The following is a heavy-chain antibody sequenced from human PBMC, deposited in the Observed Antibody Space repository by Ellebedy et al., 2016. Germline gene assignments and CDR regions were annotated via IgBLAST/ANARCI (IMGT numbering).Heavy chain of an antibody. V-gene: IGHV4-34*01. D-gene: IGHD4-17*01. CDR3: ARLATVTVYYYYGMDV. Sequence: GSLRLXXTVSGGSISGYYWSWIRQPPGKGLEWIGEINHSGSTNYNPSLKSRVTISVDTSKNQFSLKLSSVTAADTAVYYCARLATVTVYYYYGMDVWGQGTTVTVSS. J-gene: IGHJ6*02. CDR1: GGSISGYY. CDR2: INHSGST.